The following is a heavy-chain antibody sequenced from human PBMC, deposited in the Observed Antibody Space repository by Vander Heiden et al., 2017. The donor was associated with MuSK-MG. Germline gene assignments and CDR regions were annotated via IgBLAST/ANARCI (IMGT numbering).Heavy chain of an antibody. CDR1: GGSISSRRYY. CDR2: IDYSGST. Sequence: QLQLQESRPGLVKPSETLSLTCTVSGGSISSRRYYWGWIRQPPGKGLEWIGSIDYSGSTYYNPSLKRRVTISVDTSKNQFSRKLSSVTAAETAVYYCARSISIGDSSWYYNWFDPWGQGTLVTVAS. D-gene: IGHD6-13*01. CDR3: ARSISIGDSSWYYNWFDP. J-gene: IGHJ5*02. V-gene: IGHV4-39*01.